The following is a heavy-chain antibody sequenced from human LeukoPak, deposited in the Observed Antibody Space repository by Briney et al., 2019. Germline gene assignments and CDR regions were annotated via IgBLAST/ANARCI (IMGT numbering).Heavy chain of an antibody. D-gene: IGHD2-15*01. CDR3: APGGDIVGSDAFDI. Sequence: GASVKVSCKASGYTFTGYYMHWVRQAPGQGLEWMGWIKPNSGGANYAQKFQGRVTMTRDTSISTAYMELSRLRSDDTAVYYCAPGGDIVGSDAFDIWGQGTMVTVSS. CDR2: IKPNSGGA. J-gene: IGHJ3*02. CDR1: GYTFTGYY. V-gene: IGHV1-2*02.